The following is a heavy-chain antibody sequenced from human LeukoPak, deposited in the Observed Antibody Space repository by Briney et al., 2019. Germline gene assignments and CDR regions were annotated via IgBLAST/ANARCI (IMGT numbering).Heavy chain of an antibody. CDR2: IGGGGGST. Sequence: PGGSLRLSSTASEFTFSSYAMNWVRQAPGKGLEWVSAIGGGGGSTFYADSVKGRFTISRDNSKNTLYLQMNSLRAEDTALYYCAKSHCTTTSCPGNSFDYWGQGTLVTVSS. V-gene: IGHV3-23*01. CDR1: EFTFSSYA. J-gene: IGHJ4*02. D-gene: IGHD2-2*01. CDR3: AKSHCTTTSCPGNSFDY.